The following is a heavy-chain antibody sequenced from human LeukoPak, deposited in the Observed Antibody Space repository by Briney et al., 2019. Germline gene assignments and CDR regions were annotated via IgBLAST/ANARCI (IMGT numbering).Heavy chain of an antibody. CDR3: AKDRCSSTGCYAGRGLDY. V-gene: IGHV3-23*01. CDR2: ISGTGGNT. CDR1: GFTFSSYA. D-gene: IGHD2-2*01. J-gene: IGHJ4*02. Sequence: GGSLRLSCAASGFTFSSYAMSWVRQAPGKGLEWVSAISGTGGNTNYADSVKGRFTISRDNSKNTLYLQMNSLRAEDTAVYYCAKDRCSSTGCYAGRGLDYWGQGTLVTVSS.